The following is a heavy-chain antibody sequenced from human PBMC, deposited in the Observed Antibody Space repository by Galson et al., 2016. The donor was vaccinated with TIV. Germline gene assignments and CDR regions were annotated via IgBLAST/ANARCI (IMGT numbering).Heavy chain of an antibody. CDR3: AKEVERRLHY. CDR2: VPYDGSYK. Sequence: SLRLSCADTGFTFRSYPMHWVRQAPGKGLEWVAVVPYDGSYKYYADSVKDRFTISRDNSKNTLYLQMSSLRAEDTAVYYCAKEVERRLHYWGQGTLVTVSA. J-gene: IGHJ4*02. D-gene: IGHD4-11*01. CDR1: GFTFRSYP. V-gene: IGHV3-30-3*01.